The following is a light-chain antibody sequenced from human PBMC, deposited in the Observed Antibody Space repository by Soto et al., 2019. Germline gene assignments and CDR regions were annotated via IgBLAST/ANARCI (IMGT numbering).Light chain of an antibody. CDR1: TGAVTSGHY. Sequence: QAVVTQEPSLTVSPGGTVTLTCGSSTGAVTSGHYPYWFQQKPGQAPRTLIYDTSNKHSWTPARLSGSLLGGKAALTLSGAQPEDEAEYYCLLSYSGAARVFGGGTKLTVL. CDR3: LLSYSGAARV. J-gene: IGLJ2*01. CDR2: DTS. V-gene: IGLV7-46*01.